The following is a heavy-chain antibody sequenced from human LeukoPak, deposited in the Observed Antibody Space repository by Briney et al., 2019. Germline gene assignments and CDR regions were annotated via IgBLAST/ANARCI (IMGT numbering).Heavy chain of an antibody. Sequence: SVKVSCKASGGTFSSYAISWVRQAPGQGLEWMGGIIPIFGTANYAQKFQGRVTITADESTSTAYTELSSLRSEDTAVYYCARSWIQLWLLLDYRGQGTLVTVSS. CDR1: GGTFSSYA. CDR3: ARSWIQLWLLLDY. V-gene: IGHV1-69*01. D-gene: IGHD5-18*01. J-gene: IGHJ4*02. CDR2: IIPIFGTA.